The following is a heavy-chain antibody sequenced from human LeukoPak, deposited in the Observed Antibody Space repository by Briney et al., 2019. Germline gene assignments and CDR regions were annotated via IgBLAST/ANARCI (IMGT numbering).Heavy chain of an antibody. CDR1: GGSISSYY. CDR3: ARASGSGYYDSSGYFLGGYYYYYYGMDV. J-gene: IGHJ6*02. Sequence: SETLSLTCTVSGGSISSYYWSWIRQPPGKGLEWIGYIYYSGSTNYNPSLKSRVTISVDTSKNQFSLKLSSVTAADTAVYYCARASGSGYYDSSGYFLGGYYYYYYGMDVWGQGTTVTVSS. CDR2: IYYSGST. V-gene: IGHV4-59*01. D-gene: IGHD3-22*01.